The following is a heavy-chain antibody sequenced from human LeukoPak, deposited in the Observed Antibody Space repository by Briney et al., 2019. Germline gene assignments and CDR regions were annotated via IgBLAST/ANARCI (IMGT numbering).Heavy chain of an antibody. CDR1: AFTFSSYW. Sequence: TGGSLRLSCEASAFTFSSYWMSWVRQAPGKWLEWVANIKEDGSEINYVDSVKGRFTISRDNAKNSLFLQMNSLRVEDTAVYYCARDRGYSSFDYWGQGTLVTVSS. CDR2: IKEDGSEI. CDR3: ARDRGYSSFDY. V-gene: IGHV3-7*01. J-gene: IGHJ4*02. D-gene: IGHD4-23*01.